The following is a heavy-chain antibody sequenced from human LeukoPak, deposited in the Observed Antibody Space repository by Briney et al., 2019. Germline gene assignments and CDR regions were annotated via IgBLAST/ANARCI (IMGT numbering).Heavy chain of an antibody. CDR3: ARERRVGPPRRYGMDV. V-gene: IGHV1-2*02. D-gene: IGHD2-15*01. J-gene: IGHJ6*02. Sequence: ASVKVSCKASGYTFTVYYMHWVRQAPGQGLEWMGWINPNSGGTNYTQKFQGRVTKTRDTSISTAYMELSRLRSDDTAVYYCARERRVGPPRRYGMDVWGQGTTVTVSS. CDR2: INPNSGGT. CDR1: GYTFTVYY.